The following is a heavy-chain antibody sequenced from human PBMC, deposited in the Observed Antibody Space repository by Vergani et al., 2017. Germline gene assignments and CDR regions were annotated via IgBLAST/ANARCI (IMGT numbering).Heavy chain of an antibody. J-gene: IGHJ4*02. V-gene: IGHV4-59*01. D-gene: IGHD3-22*01. Sequence: QVQLQESGPGLVKPSETLSLTCTVSGGSISSYYWSWIRQPPGKGLEWIGYIYYSGSTNYNPSLKSRVTISVDTSKNQFSLKLSSVTAADTAVYYCARGVWMYYYDSSGYWYYFDYWGQGTLVTVSS. CDR3: ARGVWMYYYDSSGYWYYFDY. CDR2: IYYSGST. CDR1: GGSISSYY.